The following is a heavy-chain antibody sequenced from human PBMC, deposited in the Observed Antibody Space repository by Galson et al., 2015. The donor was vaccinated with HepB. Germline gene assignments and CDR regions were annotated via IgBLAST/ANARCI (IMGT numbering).Heavy chain of an antibody. D-gene: IGHD6-25*01. CDR2: VNPFNGDT. V-gene: IGHV1-18*01. J-gene: IGHJ4*02. CDR1: GYIFTTSG. CDR3: ARGGSAKGGGPTFDS. Sequence: SVKVSCKASGYIFTTSGINWVRQAPGQGFQWMGWVNPFNGDTNYAQKFQGRVTRTTDTSTSTAYMELSRLGYGETALYYCARGGSAKGGGPTFDSWGQGTLVTVSS.